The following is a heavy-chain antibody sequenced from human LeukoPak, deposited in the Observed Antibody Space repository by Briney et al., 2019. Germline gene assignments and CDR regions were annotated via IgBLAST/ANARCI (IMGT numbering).Heavy chain of an antibody. CDR3: ARGLYGAYDY. J-gene: IGHJ4*02. D-gene: IGHD4/OR15-4a*01. Sequence: SGTLSLTCAVYGGSFSGYYWSWIRQPPGKGLEWIGEINHSGSTNYNPSLKSRVTISVDTSKNQFSLKLSSVTAADTAVYYCARGLYGAYDYWGQGTLVTVSS. V-gene: IGHV4-34*01. CDR2: INHSGST. CDR1: GGSFSGYY.